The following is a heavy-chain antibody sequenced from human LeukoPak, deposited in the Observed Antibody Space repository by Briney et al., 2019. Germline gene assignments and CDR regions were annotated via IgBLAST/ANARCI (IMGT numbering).Heavy chain of an antibody. V-gene: IGHV4-59*01. J-gene: IGHJ5*02. CDR1: GGSISSYY. D-gene: IGHD2-8*01. CDR2: IYYSGST. CDR3: ARGFGDYCTNGVCYGYNWFDP. Sequence: PLETLSLTCTVSGGSISSYYWSWIRQPPGKGLEWIGYIYYSGSTNYNPSLKSRVTISVDTSKNQFSLKLSSVTAADTAVYYCARGFGDYCTNGVCYGYNWFDPWGQGTLVTVSS.